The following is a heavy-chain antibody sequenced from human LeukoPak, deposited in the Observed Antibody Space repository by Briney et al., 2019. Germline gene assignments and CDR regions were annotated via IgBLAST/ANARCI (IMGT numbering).Heavy chain of an antibody. J-gene: IGHJ6*03. CDR1: GYTFTGYY. D-gene: IGHD3-10*01. Sequence: EASVKVSCEASGYTFTGYYMHWGRQAPGQGVEWMGWINPNSGGTNSAQKFQGRVTMTRDTSISTAYMELSRLRSDDTAVYYCARDWRVFGYMDVWGKGTTVTISS. CDR2: INPNSGGT. V-gene: IGHV1-2*02. CDR3: ARDWRVFGYMDV.